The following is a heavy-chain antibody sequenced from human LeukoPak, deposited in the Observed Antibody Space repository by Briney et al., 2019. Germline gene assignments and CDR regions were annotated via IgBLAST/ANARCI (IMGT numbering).Heavy chain of an antibody. Sequence: PGGSLRLSCAASGFTVSSNYMSWVRQAPGKGLEWVSVIYSGGSTYYADSVKGRFTISRDNSKNTLYLQMNSLRAEDTAVYYCARDVSGSYSSYYYYYYMDVWGKGTTVTVSS. CDR1: GFTVSSNY. CDR2: IYSGGST. D-gene: IGHD1-26*01. V-gene: IGHV3-53*01. J-gene: IGHJ6*03. CDR3: ARDVSGSYSSYYYYYYMDV.